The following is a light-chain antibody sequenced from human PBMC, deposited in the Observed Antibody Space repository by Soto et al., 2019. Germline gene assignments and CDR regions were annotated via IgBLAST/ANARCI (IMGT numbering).Light chain of an antibody. J-gene: IGKJ5*01. CDR3: QQYNNWPLA. CDR2: GAS. V-gene: IGKV3-20*01. Sequence: DIVLTQAPCTLSLSLVERASLSCRASQSISSTSLAWYQQKPGQAPRLLIYGASSRATGIPDRFSGSGSGTDFTLTISRLEPEDFAVYFCQQYNNWPLAFGQGTRLEIK. CDR1: QSISSTS.